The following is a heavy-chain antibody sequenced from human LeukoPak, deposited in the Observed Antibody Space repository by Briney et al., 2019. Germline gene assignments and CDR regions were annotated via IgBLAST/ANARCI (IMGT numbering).Heavy chain of an antibody. CDR3: AKETDYKRGFDY. Sequence: PGRSLRLSCAASGFTFDDYAMHWVRQAPGKGLEWVSGISWNSGSIGYADSVKGRFTISRDNAKNSLYLRMNSLRAEDTALYYCAKETDYKRGFDYWGQGTLVTVSS. V-gene: IGHV3-9*01. CDR1: GFTFDDYA. D-gene: IGHD4-11*01. CDR2: ISWNSGSI. J-gene: IGHJ4*02.